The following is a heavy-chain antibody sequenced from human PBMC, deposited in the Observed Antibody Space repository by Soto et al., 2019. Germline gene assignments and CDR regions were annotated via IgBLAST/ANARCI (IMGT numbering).Heavy chain of an antibody. CDR1: GFTFSAYA. J-gene: IGHJ4*02. V-gene: IGHV3-30*04. CDR2: ISYDGSDK. Sequence: GGSLRLSCAASGFTFSAYAMHRVRQAPGKGLEWVAIISYDGSDKSYADSVKGRFTISKDNSENTLYLQMNSLRAEDTAVYYCAKGSYPGIYSDFDYWGQGALVTVSS. CDR3: AKGSYPGIYSDFDY. D-gene: IGHD1-26*01.